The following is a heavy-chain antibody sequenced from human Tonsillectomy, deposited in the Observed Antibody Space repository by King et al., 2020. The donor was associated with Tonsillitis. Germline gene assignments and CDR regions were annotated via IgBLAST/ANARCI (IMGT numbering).Heavy chain of an antibody. CDR3: AFHLRGDYFDY. CDR1: GFSFSSSA. CDR2: IYSGGSST. Sequence: VQLVGSGGGLVQPGGSLRLSCAASGFSFSSSAMSWVRQAAGKGLDWVSVIYSGGSSTYYVDSVKGRFTISRDNSKNTLYLQMNSLRAEDTAVYYCAFHLRGDYFDYWGEGTLVTVSS. J-gene: IGHJ4*02. V-gene: IGHV3-23*03. D-gene: IGHD3-16*01.